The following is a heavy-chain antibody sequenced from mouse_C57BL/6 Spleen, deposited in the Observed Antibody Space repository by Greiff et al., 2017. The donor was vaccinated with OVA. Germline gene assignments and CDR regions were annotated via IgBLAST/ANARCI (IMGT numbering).Heavy chain of an antibody. V-gene: IGHV5-6*02. CDR3: ARRPRFAY. Sequence: EVMLVESGGDLVKPGGSLKLSCAASGFTFSSYGMSWVRQTPDKRLEWVATISSGGSYTYYPDSVKGRFTISRDNAKNTLYLQMSSLKSEDTAMYYCARRPRFAYWGQGTLVTVSA. CDR1: GFTFSSYG. CDR2: ISSGGSYT. J-gene: IGHJ3*01.